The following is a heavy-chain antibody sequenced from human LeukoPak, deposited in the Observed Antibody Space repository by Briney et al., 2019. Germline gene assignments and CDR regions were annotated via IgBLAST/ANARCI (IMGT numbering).Heavy chain of an antibody. V-gene: IGHV4-59*01. CDR1: GGAISSYY. J-gene: IGHJ6*02. D-gene: IGHD4-17*01. CDR3: ARALTTVTTNYYYGMDV. CDR2: IYYSGST. Sequence: PSETLSLTCTVSGGAISSYYWSWIRQPPGKGLEWIGYIYYSGSTNYNPSLKSRVTISVDTSKNQFSLKLSSVTAADTAVYYCARALTTVTTNYYYGMDVWGQGTTVTVSS.